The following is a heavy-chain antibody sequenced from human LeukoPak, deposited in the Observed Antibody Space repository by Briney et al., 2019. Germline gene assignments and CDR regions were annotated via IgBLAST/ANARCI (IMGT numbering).Heavy chain of an antibody. CDR2: IKQDETEK. V-gene: IGHV3-7*01. D-gene: IGHD2-15*01. CDR3: ARSHPGYCSGGSCRQFDY. J-gene: IGHJ4*02. CDR1: GFTFSNFW. Sequence: GGSLRLSCTASGFTFSNFWMGWVRQAPGKGLEWVANIKQDETEKFYLGSVKGRFTISRDNAKNSLYLQMNSLRAEDTAVYYCARSHPGYCSGGSCRQFDYWGQGTLVTVSS.